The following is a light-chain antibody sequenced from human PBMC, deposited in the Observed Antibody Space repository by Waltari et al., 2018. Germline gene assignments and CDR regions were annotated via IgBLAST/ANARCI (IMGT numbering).Light chain of an antibody. CDR2: DVC. V-gene: IGLV2-14*01. Sequence: QSALTQPASVSGSPGQSVTIFCAGTSNDVGGYNSVSWYQEHPGQAPRVIIYDVCDRPSGVSDRFSGSKSGNTASLTISGLQAEDEADYYCSSQSSNDVVLFGGGTKLTVL. CDR1: SNDVGGYNS. J-gene: IGLJ2*01. CDR3: SSQSSNDVVL.